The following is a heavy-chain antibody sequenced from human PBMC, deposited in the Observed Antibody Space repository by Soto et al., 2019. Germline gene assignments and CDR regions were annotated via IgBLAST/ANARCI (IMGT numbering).Heavy chain of an antibody. J-gene: IGHJ5*02. CDR3: AKGKSTGDIDWFDP. D-gene: IGHD3-10*01. CDR2: LIGGHYGT. V-gene: IGHV3-23*01. Sequence: GSLRLSCTASGFTLQNYAMAWVRQAPGKGLEWVSTLIGGHYGTAYSYSVKGRFTVSRDNSKNCLYLQMNSLGVEDTAMYFCAKGKSTGDIDWFDPWGQGSLVTVSS. CDR1: GFTLQNYA.